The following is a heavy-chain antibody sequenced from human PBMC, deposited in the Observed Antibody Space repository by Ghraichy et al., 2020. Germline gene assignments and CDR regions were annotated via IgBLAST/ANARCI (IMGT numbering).Heavy chain of an antibody. J-gene: IGHJ6*02. CDR3: AKGTYYDILTGPGDYYGMDV. D-gene: IGHD3-9*01. Sequence: LSLTCAASGFTFSSYAMSWVRQAPGKGLEWVSAISGSGGSTYYADSVKGRFTISRDNSKNTLYLQMNSLRAEDTAVYYCAKGTYYDILTGPGDYYGMDVWGQGTTVTVSS. CDR2: ISGSGGST. CDR1: GFTFSSYA. V-gene: IGHV3-23*01.